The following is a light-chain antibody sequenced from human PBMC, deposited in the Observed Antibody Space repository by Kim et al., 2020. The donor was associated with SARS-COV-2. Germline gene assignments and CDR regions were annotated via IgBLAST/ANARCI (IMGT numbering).Light chain of an antibody. V-gene: IGLV3-21*03. CDR3: QVWDSSSDHPVV. Sequence: PGKTARITCGGTNIGSKSVHWYQQKPGQAPVLVVYDDSDRPSGIPERFSGSNSGNTATLTISRVEAGDEADYYCQVWDSSSDHPVVFGGGTQLTVL. CDR2: DDS. CDR1: NIGSKS. J-gene: IGLJ2*01.